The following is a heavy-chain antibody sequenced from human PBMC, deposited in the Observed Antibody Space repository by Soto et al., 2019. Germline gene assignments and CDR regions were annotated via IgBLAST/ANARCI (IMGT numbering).Heavy chain of an antibody. CDR2: IYYSGNS. CDR3: ERGTTVDY. CDR1: GGSISSSSYY. V-gene: IGHV4-39*01. Sequence: PSETLSLTCTVSGGSISSSSYYWGWIRQPPGKGLEWIGSIYYSGNSYYNPSLKSRVTISVDTSKNQFSLELSSVTAADTAVYYCERGTTVDYWGEVSVVTVSS. J-gene: IGHJ4*02. D-gene: IGHD1-7*01.